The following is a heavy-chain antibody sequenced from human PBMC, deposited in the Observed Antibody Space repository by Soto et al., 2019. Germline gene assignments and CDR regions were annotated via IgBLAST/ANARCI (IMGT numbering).Heavy chain of an antibody. D-gene: IGHD3-10*01. CDR3: ARGSMVRGPTPFNY. CDR2: VYYSGSA. Sequence: SETLSLTCNVSGGSIRSYYWNWIRQPPGKTLEWIGDVYYSGSANYNPSLKSRVTISVDMSKNQFSLKLNSVTAADTAVYYCARGSMVRGPTPFNYWGQGTLVTVSS. V-gene: IGHV4-59*01. J-gene: IGHJ4*02. CDR1: GGSIRSYY.